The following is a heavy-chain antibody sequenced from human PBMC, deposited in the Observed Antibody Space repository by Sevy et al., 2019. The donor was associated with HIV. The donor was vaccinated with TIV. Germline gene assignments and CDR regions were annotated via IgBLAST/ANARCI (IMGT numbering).Heavy chain of an antibody. CDR1: GFTFSSYW. J-gene: IGHJ3*02. CDR2: IKQDGSEK. V-gene: IGHV3-7*01. D-gene: IGHD3-16*01. Sequence: GGCLRLSCAASGFTFSSYWMSWVRQAPGKGLEWVANIKQDGSEKYYVDSVKGRFTISRDNAKNSLYLQMNSLRAEDTAVYYCARGLLPRGGAFDIWGQGTMVTVSS. CDR3: ARGLLPRGGAFDI.